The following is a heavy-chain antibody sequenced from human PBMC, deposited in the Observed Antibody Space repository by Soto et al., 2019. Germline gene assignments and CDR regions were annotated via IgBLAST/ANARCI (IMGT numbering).Heavy chain of an antibody. CDR2: ISYDGSNK. CDR3: AKALGLYASYYYYYGMDV. J-gene: IGHJ6*02. V-gene: IGHV3-30*18. Sequence: GGSLRLSCAASGFTFSSYGMHWVRQAPGKGLEWVAVISYDGSNKYYADSVKGRFTISRDNSKNTLYLQMNSLRAEDTAVYYCAKALGLYASYYYYYGMDVWGQGTTVTVSS. D-gene: IGHD3-16*01. CDR1: GFTFSSYG.